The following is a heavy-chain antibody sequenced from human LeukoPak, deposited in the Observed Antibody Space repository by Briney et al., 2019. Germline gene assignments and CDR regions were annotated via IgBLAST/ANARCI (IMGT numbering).Heavy chain of an antibody. D-gene: IGHD5-12*01. CDR2: INPNSGGT. J-gene: IGHJ6*03. CDR3: ARDPGGYDQNYYNYYMDV. CDR1: GYTFTGYY. Sequence: ASVKVSCKASGYTFTGYYMHWVRQAPGQGLEWMGWINPNSGGTNYAQKFQGRVTMTRDTSISTAYMELSRLRSDDTAVYYCARDPGGYDQNYYNYYMDVWGKGTTGTISS. V-gene: IGHV1-2*02.